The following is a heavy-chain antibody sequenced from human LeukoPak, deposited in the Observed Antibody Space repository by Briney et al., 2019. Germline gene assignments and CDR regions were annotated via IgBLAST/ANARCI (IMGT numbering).Heavy chain of an antibody. J-gene: IGHJ6*02. CDR3: ARDAGYSSSWGDYYGMDV. CDR2: INPNSGGT. CDR1: GYTFTGYY. Sequence: ASVKVPCKASGYTFTGYYMHWVRQAPGLGLEWMGWINPNSGGTNYAQKFQGRVTMTRDTSISTAYMELSRLRSDDTAVYYCARDAGYSSSWGDYYGMDVWGQGTTVTVSS. V-gene: IGHV1-2*02. D-gene: IGHD6-13*01.